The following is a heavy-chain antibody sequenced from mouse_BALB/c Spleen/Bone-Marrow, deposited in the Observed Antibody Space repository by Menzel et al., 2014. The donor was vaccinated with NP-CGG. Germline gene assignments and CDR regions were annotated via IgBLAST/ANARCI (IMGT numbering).Heavy chain of an antibody. D-gene: IGHD1-1*01. J-gene: IGHJ3*01. CDR3: ALYYCSSSEFAY. CDR2: IDPANGNT. CDR1: GFNIKDTY. V-gene: IGHV14-3*02. Sequence: VQLQQSGAELVKPGASVKLSCTASGFNIKDTYMHWVKQRPEQGLEWIGRIDPANGNTKYDPKFQGKATITADPSSNTAYLQLSSLTSEDTAVYYCALYYCSSSEFAYWGQGTLVTVSA.